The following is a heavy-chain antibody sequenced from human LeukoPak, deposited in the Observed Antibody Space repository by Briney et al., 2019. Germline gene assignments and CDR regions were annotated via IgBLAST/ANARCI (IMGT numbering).Heavy chain of an antibody. CDR3: ARRPTGDPKFDY. CDR1: GGSISSYY. J-gene: IGHJ4*02. CDR2: IYYSGST. D-gene: IGHD7-27*01. Sequence: SETLSLTCTVSGGSISSYYWSWIRQPPGKGLEWIGYIYYSGSTNYNPSLKSRVTISVDTSKNQFSLKLSSVTAADTAVYYCARRPTGDPKFDYWGQGTLVTVSS. V-gene: IGHV4-59*08.